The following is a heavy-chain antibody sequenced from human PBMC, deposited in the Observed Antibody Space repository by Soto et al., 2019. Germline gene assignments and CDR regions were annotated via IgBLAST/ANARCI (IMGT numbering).Heavy chain of an antibody. Sequence: LRLSCTASGFTFGDYAMSWVRQAPGKGLEWVGFIRSKAYGGTTEYAASVKGRFTISRDDSKSIAYLQMNSLKTEDTAVYYCTRRGYSYVYDYWGQGTLVTVSS. CDR3: TRRGYSYVYDY. CDR2: IRSKAYGGTT. V-gene: IGHV3-49*04. CDR1: GFTFGDYA. D-gene: IGHD5-18*01. J-gene: IGHJ4*02.